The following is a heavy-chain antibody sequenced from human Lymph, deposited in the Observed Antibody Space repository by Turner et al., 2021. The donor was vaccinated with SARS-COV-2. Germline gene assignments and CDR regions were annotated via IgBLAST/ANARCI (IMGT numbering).Heavy chain of an antibody. J-gene: IGHJ3*02. Sequence: EVQLVETGGGFIQPGGSLRLSCAASGFTVSSNYMSWVRQAPGEGLEWVSVIYIGGTTYYADSVKGRFTISRDNSKNTLYLQMNSLRAEDTAVYYCARDLGPLAFDIWGQGTMVTVSS. V-gene: IGHV3-53*02. CDR3: ARDLGPLAFDI. CDR1: GFTVSSNY. CDR2: IYIGGTT.